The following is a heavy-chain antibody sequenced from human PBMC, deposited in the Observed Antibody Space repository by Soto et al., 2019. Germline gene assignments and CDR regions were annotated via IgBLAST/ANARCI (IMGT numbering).Heavy chain of an antibody. D-gene: IGHD5-18*01. Sequence: GGCLRLSCAASGFIFSNYWKRWLRQAPGKGLERVDTLKQDGGAIYYVDSGRGRFAISRDTAKNSLYLQMNSLRADDKAVYYRAGSKSYGRTVNYRGRGTLVTVSS. CDR1: GFIFSNYW. J-gene: IGHJ4*02. V-gene: IGHV3-7*03. CDR3: AGSKSYGRTVNY. CDR2: LKQDGGAI.